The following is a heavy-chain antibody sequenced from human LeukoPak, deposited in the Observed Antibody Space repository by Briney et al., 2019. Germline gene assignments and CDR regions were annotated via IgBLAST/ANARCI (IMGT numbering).Heavy chain of an antibody. D-gene: IGHD2-15*01. V-gene: IGHV3-23*01. Sequence: GGSLRLSCAASGFTFSSYSMNWVRQAPGKGLEWVSAISGSGGSTYYADSVKGRFTISRDNSKNTLYLQMNSLRAEDTAVYYCAKDKWVVVAAAFDYWGQGTLVTVSS. CDR3: AKDKWVVVAAAFDY. CDR2: ISGSGGST. J-gene: IGHJ4*02. CDR1: GFTFSSYS.